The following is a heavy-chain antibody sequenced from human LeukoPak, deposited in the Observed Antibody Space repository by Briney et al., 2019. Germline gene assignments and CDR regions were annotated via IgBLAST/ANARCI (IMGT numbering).Heavy chain of an antibody. CDR2: IGAGCATT. CDR1: EFTFSNCA. V-gene: IGHV3-23*01. D-gene: IGHD3-3*01. Sequence: GSLRLSYSASEFTFSNCAMSWVRQAPGQGLEWVSSIGAGCATTHYADSVKGRFTIFRDNSRKTLYVQMNSLRAEDTAVYYCAKDAYYDFWSGYPPHYWGQGTLVTVSS. CDR3: AKDAYYDFWSGYPPHY. J-gene: IGHJ4*02.